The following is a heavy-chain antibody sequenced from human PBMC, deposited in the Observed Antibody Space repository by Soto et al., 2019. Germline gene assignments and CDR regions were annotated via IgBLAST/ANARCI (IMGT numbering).Heavy chain of an antibody. CDR1: GYTFTSYG. CDR3: ARDLRTTVVTISILCY. V-gene: IGHV1-18*01. CDR2: ISAYNGNT. D-gene: IGHD2-21*02. Sequence: QVQLVQSGAEVKKPGASVKVSCKASGYTFTSYGISWVRQAPGQGLEWMGWISAYNGNTNYAQKLQGRVTMTTDTXTXXAYMELRSLRSDATAVYYCARDLRTTVVTISILCYWGQGTLVTVSS. J-gene: IGHJ4*02.